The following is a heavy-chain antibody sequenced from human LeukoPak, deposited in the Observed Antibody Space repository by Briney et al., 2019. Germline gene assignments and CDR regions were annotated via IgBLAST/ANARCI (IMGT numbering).Heavy chain of an antibody. CDR1: GGSISSYY. Sequence: PSETLSLTCAASGGSISSYYWSWIRQPPGKGLEWIGYIYYSGSTNYSPSLKSRVTISVDTSKNQFSLKLSSVTAADTAVYYCARIAMVRHYYYYMDVWGKGTTVTVSS. D-gene: IGHD5-18*01. CDR2: IYYSGST. CDR3: ARIAMVRHYYYYMDV. J-gene: IGHJ6*03. V-gene: IGHV4-59*12.